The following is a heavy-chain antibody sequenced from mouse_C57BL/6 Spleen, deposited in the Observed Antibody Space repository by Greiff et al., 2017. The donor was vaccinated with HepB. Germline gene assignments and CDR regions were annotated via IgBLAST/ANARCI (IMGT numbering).Heavy chain of an antibody. J-gene: IGHJ2*01. CDR1: GYAFSSSR. Sequence: QVQLQQSGPELVKPGASVKISCKASGYAFSSSRMNWVKQRPGKGLEWIGRIYPGDGDTNYNGKFKGKATLTADKSSSTAYMQLSSLTSEDSAVYFCARSVTGSFDYWGQGTTLTVSS. CDR3: ARSVTGSFDY. V-gene: IGHV1-82*01. D-gene: IGHD1-1*01. CDR2: IYPGDGDT.